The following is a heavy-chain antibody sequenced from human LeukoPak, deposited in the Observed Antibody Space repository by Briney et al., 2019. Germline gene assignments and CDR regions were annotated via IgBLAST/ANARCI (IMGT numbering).Heavy chain of an antibody. CDR2: IRSSSRTI. J-gene: IGHJ4*02. V-gene: IGHV3-48*01. CDR3: ARDFGARGWLDY. D-gene: IGHD6-19*01. CDR1: GFTFSSYS. Sequence: TGGSLRLSCAASGFTFSSYSMNWVRQAPGKGLEWVSYIRSSSRTIYYADSVKGRFTISRDNAQNSLYLQMNSLRAEDTAVYYCARDFGARGWLDYWGQGTLVTVSS.